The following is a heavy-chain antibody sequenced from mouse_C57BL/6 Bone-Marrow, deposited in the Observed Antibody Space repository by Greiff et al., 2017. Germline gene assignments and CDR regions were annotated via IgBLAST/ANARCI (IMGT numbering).Heavy chain of an antibody. CDR1: GYTFTSYW. CDR2: IYPGNSDT. Sequence: VQLQQSGTVLARPGASVKMSCKTSGYTFTSYWMHWVQQRPGQGLEWIGAIYPGNSDTSYNQKFKGKAKLTAVTSASTAYMELSSLTNEDSAVYYCTRIGYGSSWGFAYWGQGTLVTVSA. J-gene: IGHJ3*01. V-gene: IGHV1-5*01. CDR3: TRIGYGSSWGFAY. D-gene: IGHD1-1*01.